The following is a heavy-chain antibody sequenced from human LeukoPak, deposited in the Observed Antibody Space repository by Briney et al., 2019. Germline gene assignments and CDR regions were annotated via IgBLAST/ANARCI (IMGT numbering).Heavy chain of an antibody. CDR1: GGSFSGYY. CDR2: INHSGST. D-gene: IGHD3-22*01. CDR3: ARVPYYDSSGYYYVY. V-gene: IGHV4-34*01. Sequence: PSETLSLTCAVYGGSFSGYYWSWIRQPPGKGLEWIGEINHSGSTNYNPSLKSRVTISVDTSKNQFSLKLSSVTAADTAVYYCARVPYYDSSGYYYVYWGQGTLVTVSS. J-gene: IGHJ4*02.